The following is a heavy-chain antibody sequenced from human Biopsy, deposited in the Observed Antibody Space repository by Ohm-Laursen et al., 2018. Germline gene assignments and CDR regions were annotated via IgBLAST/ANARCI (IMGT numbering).Heavy chain of an antibody. CDR2: ISYTGYT. J-gene: IGHJ6*02. CDR1: GGSFTGHY. D-gene: IGHD3/OR15-3a*01. CDR3: ARDQMIFGGGDGLAV. Sequence: SETLSLTCTVSGGSFTGHYWSWIRQPPGKGLEWIGHISYTGYTSYNASLKSRVTISVDTSRNHFSLRLSSLTAADTAVYYCARDQMIFGGGDGLAVWGQGTTVVVSS. V-gene: IGHV4-59*11.